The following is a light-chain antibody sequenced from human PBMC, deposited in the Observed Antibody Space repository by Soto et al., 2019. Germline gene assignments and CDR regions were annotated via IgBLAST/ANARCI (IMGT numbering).Light chain of an antibody. CDR2: DAS. CDR3: QQRSNLPRT. Sequence: DIELTQSPSTLSVSPGERATLSCRASQSISSCLAWCQQKPGQAPRLLIYDASRWDTGIPSRFSGSGSGTEFTLTISSLEPEDFAAYYCQQRSNLPRTFGQGTKVEIK. V-gene: IGKV3-11*01. J-gene: IGKJ1*01. CDR1: QSISSC.